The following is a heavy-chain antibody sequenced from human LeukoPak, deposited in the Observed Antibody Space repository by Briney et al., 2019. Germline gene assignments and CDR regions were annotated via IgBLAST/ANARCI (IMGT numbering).Heavy chain of an antibody. CDR3: ARDGIVGSPLFKFDY. CDR2: ISSSSSDT. CDR1: GFTFSDYY. Sequence: GGSLRLSCAASGFTFSDYYMSWIRQAPGKGLEWVSYISSSSSDTNYADSVKGRFTISRDNSKNTLYLQMNSLRAEDTAVYYCARDGIVGSPLFKFDYWGQGTLVTVSS. V-gene: IGHV3-11*06. D-gene: IGHD1-26*01. J-gene: IGHJ4*02.